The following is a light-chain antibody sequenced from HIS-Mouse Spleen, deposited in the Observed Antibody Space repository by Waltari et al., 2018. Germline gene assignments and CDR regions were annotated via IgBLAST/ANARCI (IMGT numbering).Light chain of an antibody. J-gene: IGLJ2*01. V-gene: IGLV2-14*03. CDR1: SSDVGVYNY. Sequence: QSALTQPASVSGSPGQSLTISCTGTSSDVGVYNYVSWYQQHPGKAPKLMMYDVSNRPSGVSNRFSGSKSGNTASLTISGLQAEDEADYYCSSYTSIHVVFGGGTKLTVL. CDR3: SSYTSIHVV. CDR2: DVS.